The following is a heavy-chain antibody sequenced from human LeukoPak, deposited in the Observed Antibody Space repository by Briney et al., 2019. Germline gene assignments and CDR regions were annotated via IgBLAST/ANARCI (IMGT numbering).Heavy chain of an antibody. CDR1: GGSFSGYY. Sequence: SETLSLTCAVYGGSFSGYYWSWIRQPPGKGLEWIGEINHSGSTNYNPSLKSRVTISVDTSKNQFSLKLSSVTAADTAVYYCARELKYSYGPDYWGQGTLVTVSS. CDR2: INHSGST. J-gene: IGHJ4*02. V-gene: IGHV4-34*01. D-gene: IGHD5-18*01. CDR3: ARELKYSYGPDY.